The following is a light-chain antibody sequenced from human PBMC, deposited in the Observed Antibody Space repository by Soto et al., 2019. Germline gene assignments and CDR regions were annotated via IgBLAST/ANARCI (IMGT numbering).Light chain of an antibody. Sequence: LLIPSHLSMPVTLGEVASLSCICGHRLLHSNGDNYLDWYRQKPGQSPQLLIYLGSNRASGVPDRFSGSGSGTDFTLKISRVEAEDVGVFYCMQALQTPRTFGQGAKVDIK. CDR3: MQALQTPRT. V-gene: IGKV2-28*01. J-gene: IGKJ1*01. CDR1: HRLLHSNGDNY. CDR2: LGS.